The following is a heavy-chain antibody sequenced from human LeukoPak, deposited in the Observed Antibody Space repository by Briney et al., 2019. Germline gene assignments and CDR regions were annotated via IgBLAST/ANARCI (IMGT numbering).Heavy chain of an antibody. J-gene: IGHJ4*02. CDR1: GFTFTLYV. CDR2: ITGSGGST. D-gene: IGHD5-24*01. V-gene: IGHV3-23*01. Sequence: GGSLRLSCAASGFTFTLYVMSWVRQAPGKGLEWVSSITGSGGSTYYADSVKGRFTISRDNSKNILYLQLSSLRAEDTAVYYCAREMATIRGQGTLVTVSS. CDR3: AREMATI.